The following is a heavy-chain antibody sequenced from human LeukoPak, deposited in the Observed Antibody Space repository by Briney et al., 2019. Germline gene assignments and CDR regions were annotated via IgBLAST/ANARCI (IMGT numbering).Heavy chain of an antibody. Sequence: GGSLRLSCAASGFTFSSYSMNWVRQAPGKGLEWVSSISSSSSYIYYADSVKGRFTISRDNAKNSLYLQMNSLRAEDTAVYYCAREECSSTGCWFDPWGQGTLVTVSS. V-gene: IGHV3-21*01. CDR1: GFTFSSYS. D-gene: IGHD2-2*01. CDR3: AREECSSTGCWFDP. J-gene: IGHJ5*02. CDR2: ISSSSSYI.